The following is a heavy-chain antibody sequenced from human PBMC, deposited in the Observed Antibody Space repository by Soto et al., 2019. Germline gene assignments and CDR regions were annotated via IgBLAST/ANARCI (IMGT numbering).Heavy chain of an antibody. CDR1: GFTVSSKY. J-gene: IGHJ5*02. V-gene: IGHV3-66*01. CDR2: IQSGGTT. Sequence: PGGSLRLSCAASGFTVSSKYMTWVRQAPGKGLEWVSLIQSGGTTYYADSVKGRFTISRDTSENTLHLQMHSLRVEDTAVYYCATSPGYSNWFDTRGQGTLVTVSS. D-gene: IGHD6-13*01. CDR3: ATSPGYSNWFDT.